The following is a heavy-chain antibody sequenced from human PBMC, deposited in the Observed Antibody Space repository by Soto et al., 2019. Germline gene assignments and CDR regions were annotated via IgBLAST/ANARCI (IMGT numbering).Heavy chain of an antibody. J-gene: IGHJ5*02. CDR2: IYYSGST. CDR3: AYSSGWANWFDP. V-gene: IGHV4-59*01. CDR1: GGSISSYY. D-gene: IGHD6-19*01. Sequence: QVQLQESGPRLVKPWETLSLTCTVSGGSISSYYWSWIRQPPGKGLEWIGYIYYSGSTNYNPSLKSRVTISVDKSKHQFSLKLSSVIAADTAVYYCAYSSGWANWFDPWGQGTLVTVSS.